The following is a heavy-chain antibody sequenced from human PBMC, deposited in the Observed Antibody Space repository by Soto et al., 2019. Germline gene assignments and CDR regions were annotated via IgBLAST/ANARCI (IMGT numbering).Heavy chain of an antibody. CDR3: ARDPAP. CDR2: IYNSGTT. CDR1: GGSITRGGYY. Sequence: QVQLQESGPGLEKPSETLSVTCTVSGGSITRGGYYWSWIRQHPGKGLEWIGYIYNSGTTYYNPSLKSRVTISVDTSKNQFSLKLTSVTAADTAVYSCARDPAPWGQGTLVTVSP. V-gene: IGHV4-31*03. J-gene: IGHJ5*02.